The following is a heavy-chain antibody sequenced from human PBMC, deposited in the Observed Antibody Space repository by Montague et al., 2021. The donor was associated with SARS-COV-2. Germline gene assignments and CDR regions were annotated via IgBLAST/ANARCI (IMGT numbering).Heavy chain of an antibody. CDR3: ASPTYYYDSSGSDAFYI. J-gene: IGHJ3*02. CDR2: IYYSGST. V-gene: IGHV4-39*01. D-gene: IGHD3-22*01. CDR1: GGSISSSSYY. Sequence: SETLSLTCTVSGGSISSSSYYWGWIRRPPGKGLEWIGSIYYSGSTYYNPSLKSRVTISVDTSKNQFSLKLSSVAAADTAVYYCASPTYYYDSSGSDAFYIWGQGTMVTVSS.